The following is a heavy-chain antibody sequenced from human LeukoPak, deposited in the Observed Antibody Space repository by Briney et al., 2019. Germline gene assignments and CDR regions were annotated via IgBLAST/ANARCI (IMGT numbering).Heavy chain of an antibody. Sequence: SVKVSCKASGGTFSSYAISWVRQAPGQGLEWMGGIIPIFGTANYAQKFQGRVTVTADESTSTAYMELSSLRSEDTAVYYCARGEGIAAAEVWWFDPWGQGTLVTVSS. CDR3: ARGEGIAAAEVWWFDP. J-gene: IGHJ5*02. V-gene: IGHV1-69*13. D-gene: IGHD6-13*01. CDR1: GGTFSSYA. CDR2: IIPIFGTA.